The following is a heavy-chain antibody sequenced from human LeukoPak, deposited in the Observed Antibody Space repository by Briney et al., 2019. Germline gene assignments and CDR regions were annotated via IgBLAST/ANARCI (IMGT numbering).Heavy chain of an antibody. J-gene: IGHJ4*02. Sequence: SETLSLTCAVSNYSITSGYFWGWIRQPPGKGLEWIASIYHSGTTYYNPSLRNRATLDTSKNQFSLKLTSLTAADTAVYYCARDGVFHDSDGYSFDYWGQGTLVTVSS. V-gene: IGHV4-38-2*02. D-gene: IGHD3-22*01. CDR2: IYHSGTT. CDR3: ARDGVFHDSDGYSFDY. CDR1: NYSITSGYF.